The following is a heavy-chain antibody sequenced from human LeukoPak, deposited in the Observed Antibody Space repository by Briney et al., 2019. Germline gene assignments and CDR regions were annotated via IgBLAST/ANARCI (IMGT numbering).Heavy chain of an antibody. CDR1: GFTFSSYS. D-gene: IGHD1-26*01. V-gene: IGHV3-21*01. CDR3: ASSSIVGAIIDY. CDR2: ISSSSSYI. Sequence: GGSLRLSCAASGFTFSSYSMNSVRQAPGKGLEWVSSISSSSSYIYYAVSVKGRFTISRDNAKNSLYLQMNSLRAEDTAVYYCASSSIVGAIIDYWGQGTLVTVSS. J-gene: IGHJ4*02.